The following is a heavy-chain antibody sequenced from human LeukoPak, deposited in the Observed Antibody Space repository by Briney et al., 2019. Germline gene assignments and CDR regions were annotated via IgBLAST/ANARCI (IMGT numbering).Heavy chain of an antibody. CDR2: IYPGDSDT. V-gene: IGHV5-51*01. D-gene: IGHD3-16*01. Sequence: GESLKISFKASGYPFISYWIVWVRQMPGKGLEWMGIIYPGDSDTRYSPSFQGQVTISADKSTSTAYLQWSSLKASDTAMYYCARRETGLGSFDYWGQGTLVTVSS. CDR1: GYPFISYW. CDR3: ARRETGLGSFDY. J-gene: IGHJ4*02.